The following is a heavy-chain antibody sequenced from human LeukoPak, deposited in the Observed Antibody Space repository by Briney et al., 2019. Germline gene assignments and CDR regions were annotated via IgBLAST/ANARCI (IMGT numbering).Heavy chain of an antibody. Sequence: AGGSLRLACAVSGFTFSNYGMSWVRQAPGKGLEWVSVISSSGGSTYYADSVKGRFTISRDNSKNTLYMQMNGLRAEDTAVYYCAKDDDNNAKLLLDYWGQGTLVTV. J-gene: IGHJ4*02. CDR2: ISSSGGST. CDR1: GFTFSNYG. D-gene: IGHD3-9*01. V-gene: IGHV3-23*01. CDR3: AKDDDNNAKLLLDY.